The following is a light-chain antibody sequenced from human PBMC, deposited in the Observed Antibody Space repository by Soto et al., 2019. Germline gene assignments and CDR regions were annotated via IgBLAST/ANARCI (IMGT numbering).Light chain of an antibody. Sequence: AIQMTQSPSSLSASVGDRVTITCRASQGIRNDLGWYQQKPGKAPKLLIYAASSFQSGVPSRFSGSGSGTDFTLTILSLQPEDFATYYCLQDYNYPWTFGQGNKVEIK. V-gene: IGKV1-6*01. CDR2: AAS. CDR1: QGIRND. J-gene: IGKJ1*01. CDR3: LQDYNYPWT.